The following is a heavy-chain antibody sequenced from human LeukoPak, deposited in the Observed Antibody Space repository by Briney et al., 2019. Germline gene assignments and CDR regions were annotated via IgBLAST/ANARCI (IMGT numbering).Heavy chain of an antibody. V-gene: IGHV4-59*01. Sequence: SETLSLTCTVSGGSISSYYWSWIRQPPGKGLEWIGYIYYSGSTNYNPSLKSRVTISVDTSKNQFSLKLSSVTAADTAVYYCARALGHYYDSSGYLSWFDPWGQGTLVTVSS. CDR3: ARALGHYYDSSGYLSWFDP. D-gene: IGHD3-22*01. J-gene: IGHJ5*02. CDR2: IYYSGST. CDR1: GGSISSYY.